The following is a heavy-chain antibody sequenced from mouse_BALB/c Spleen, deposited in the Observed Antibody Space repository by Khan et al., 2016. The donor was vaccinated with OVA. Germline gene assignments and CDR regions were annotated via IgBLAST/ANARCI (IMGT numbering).Heavy chain of an antibody. Sequence: EVQLQQSGPDLVKPGASVKISCKASGYSFTGYYIHWVKQSHGKSLEWIGRFNPNNGGTSYNQKFKGKAILTVDKSSNTAYMELRSLTSEASEVXACAIYHGYFDVWGAGTTVTVSS. CDR2: FNPNNGGT. CDR1: GYSFTGYY. J-gene: IGHJ1*01. CDR3: AIYHGYFDV. D-gene: IGHD1-1*01. V-gene: IGHV1-26*01.